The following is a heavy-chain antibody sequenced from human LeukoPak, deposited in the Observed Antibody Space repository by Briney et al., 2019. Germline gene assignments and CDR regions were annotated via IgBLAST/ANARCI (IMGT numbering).Heavy chain of an antibody. CDR3: AKDLWFGELRGTYDY. CDR1: GFTFSNYA. Sequence: GGSLRLSCAASGFTFSNYAMTWVRQAPGKGLEWVSAISGSGGSTYYADSVKGRFTISRDNSKNTLYLQMNSPRAEDTAVYYCAKDLWFGELRGTYDYWGQGTLVTVSS. J-gene: IGHJ4*02. D-gene: IGHD3-10*01. V-gene: IGHV3-23*01. CDR2: ISGSGGST.